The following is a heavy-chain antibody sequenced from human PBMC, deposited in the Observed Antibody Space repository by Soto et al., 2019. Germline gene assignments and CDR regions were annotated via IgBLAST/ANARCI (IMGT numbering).Heavy chain of an antibody. CDR3: ARDLSGRADV. J-gene: IGHJ6*02. CDR1: EFTFSSYW. CDR2: LNEDGSFT. D-gene: IGHD3-10*01. V-gene: IGHV3-74*03. Sequence: LRLSCVASEFTFSSYWMHWVRQVPGKGLVWVSRLNEDGSFTSYADSVKGRFSIFRDNAKKTLYLQMNSLSAEDSAVYYCARDLSGRADVWGQGPTVTVSS.